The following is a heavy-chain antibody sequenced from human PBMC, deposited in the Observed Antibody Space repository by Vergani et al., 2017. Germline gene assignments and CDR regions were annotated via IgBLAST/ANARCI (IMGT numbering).Heavy chain of an antibody. Sequence: EVQLVQSGAEVKKPGASLRISCKGSGSSFTTYWISWLRQMPGKGLEWMGRIAPSDSYTNYSPSFQGHVSISADKTISPAYLQWSSLKASDTAMYYCARDRGVLRFVGVEMDVWGKGTTVTVSS. D-gene: IGHD3-3*01. CDR2: IAPSDSYT. CDR3: ARDRGVLRFVGVEMDV. V-gene: IGHV5-10-1*03. CDR1: GSSFTTYW. J-gene: IGHJ6*04.